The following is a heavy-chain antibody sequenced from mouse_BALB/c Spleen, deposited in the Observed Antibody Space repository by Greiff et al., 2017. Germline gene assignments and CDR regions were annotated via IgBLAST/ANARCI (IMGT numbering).Heavy chain of an antibody. D-gene: IGHD1-1*01. CDR3: ARNPYYYGSSYAMDY. J-gene: IGHJ4*01. CDR1: GFTFSSFG. CDR2: ISSGSSTI. V-gene: IGHV5-17*02. Sequence: EVHLVESGGGLVQPGGSRKLSCAASGFTFSSFGMHWVRQAPEKGLEWVAYISSGSSTIYYADTVKGRFTISRDNPKNTLFLQMTSLRSEDTAMYYCARNPYYYGSSYAMDYWGQGTSVTVSS.